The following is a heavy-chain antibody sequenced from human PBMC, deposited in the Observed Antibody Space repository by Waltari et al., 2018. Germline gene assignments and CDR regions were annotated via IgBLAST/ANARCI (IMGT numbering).Heavy chain of an antibody. D-gene: IGHD5-12*01. CDR3: ARDQATKHYYYMDV. J-gene: IGHJ6*03. V-gene: IGHV3-7*01. CDR2: IKQDGSEK. CDR1: GFTFSSYW. Sequence: EVQLVESGGGLVQPGGSLRLSCAASGFTFSSYWMSWVRQAPGKGLEWVADIKQDGSEKYYGDSVKGRFTISRDNAKNSLYLQMNSLRAEDTAVYYCARDQATKHYYYMDVWGKGTTVTISS.